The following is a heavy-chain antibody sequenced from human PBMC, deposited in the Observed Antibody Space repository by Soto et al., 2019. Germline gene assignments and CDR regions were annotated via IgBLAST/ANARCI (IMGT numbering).Heavy chain of an antibody. V-gene: IGHV6-1*01. CDR1: VYSVSNNSAA. CDR2: TYYRSKWYN. CDR3: EKSGGYRVYFDY. Sequence: PSQTLSLTCAISVYSVSNNSAAWNWIMQSPSRGLEWLGRTYYRSKWYNDYAVSVKGRITISPDTSKNQFSLHLNSVTPEDTAVYYCEKSGGYRVYFDYWGQGTLVTVSS. J-gene: IGHJ4*02. D-gene: IGHD1-26*01.